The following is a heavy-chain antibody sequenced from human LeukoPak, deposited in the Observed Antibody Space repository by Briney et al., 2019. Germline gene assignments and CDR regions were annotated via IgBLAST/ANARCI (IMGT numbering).Heavy chain of an antibody. D-gene: IGHD6-19*01. Sequence: GESLKISCKGSGYSFTNYWIAWVRQMPGKGLEWMGIIYPGDSDTRYSPSFQGQVTISADKSISTAYLQWSSLRASDTAMYYCASQFWWAAVAGTALDYWGQGTLVTVSS. CDR3: ASQFWWAAVAGTALDY. CDR1: GYSFTNYW. J-gene: IGHJ4*02. CDR2: IYPGDSDT. V-gene: IGHV5-51*01.